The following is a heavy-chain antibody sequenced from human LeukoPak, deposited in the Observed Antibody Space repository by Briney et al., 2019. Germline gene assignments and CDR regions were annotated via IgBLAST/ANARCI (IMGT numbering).Heavy chain of an antibody. CDR1: GGSISSSSYY. V-gene: IGHV4-39*01. J-gene: IGHJ4*02. D-gene: IGHD4-17*01. CDR3: ARHMLGYGDYGLY. CDR2: IYYSGST. Sequence: SETLSLTCTVSGGSISSSSYYWGWIRQPPGKGLEWIGCIYYSGSTYYNPSLKSRVTISVDTSKNQFSLKLSSVTAADTAVYYCARHMLGYGDYGLYWGQGTLVTVSS.